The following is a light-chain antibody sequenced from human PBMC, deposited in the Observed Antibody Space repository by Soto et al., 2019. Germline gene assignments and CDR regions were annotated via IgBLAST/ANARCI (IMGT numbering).Light chain of an antibody. CDR1: QDISNY. J-gene: IGKJ1*01. Sequence: IQITQSPYSLSASVGDRVTITCQASQDISNYLNWYQQKPGKAPKLLIYDASNLETGVPSRFSGSGSGTDFTFTISSLQPEDIATYYCQQYDNLPTWTFGQGTKVDI. CDR3: QQYDNLPTWT. CDR2: DAS. V-gene: IGKV1-33*01.